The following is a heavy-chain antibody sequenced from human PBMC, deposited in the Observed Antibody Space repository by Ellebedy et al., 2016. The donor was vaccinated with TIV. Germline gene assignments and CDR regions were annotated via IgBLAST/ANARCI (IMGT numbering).Heavy chain of an antibody. D-gene: IGHD4-17*01. CDR3: AREGGADDYGDYLGY. J-gene: IGHJ4*02. Sequence: GESLKISCAASGFSVSSKYMSWVRQAPGKGLEWVSVIYSYGSTYYADSVKGRFTISRDNSKNTLCLQMNSLRAEDTAVYYCAREGGADDYGDYLGYWGQGTLVTVSS. CDR1: GFSVSSKY. CDR2: IYSYGST. V-gene: IGHV3-53*01.